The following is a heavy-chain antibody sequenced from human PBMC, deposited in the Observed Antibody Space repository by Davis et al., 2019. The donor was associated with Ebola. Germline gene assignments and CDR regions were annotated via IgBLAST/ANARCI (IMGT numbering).Heavy chain of an antibody. CDR2: ISYDGSNK. D-gene: IGHD3-3*01. CDR1: GFTFSSYA. V-gene: IGHV3-30-3*01. J-gene: IGHJ4*02. Sequence: GESLKISCAASGFTFSSYAMHWVRQAPGKGLEWVAVISYDGSNKYYADSVKGRFTISRDNSKNTLYLQMNSLRAEDTAVYYCACTIFGVVSSFDHWGQGTLVTVSS. CDR3: ACTIFGVVSSFDH.